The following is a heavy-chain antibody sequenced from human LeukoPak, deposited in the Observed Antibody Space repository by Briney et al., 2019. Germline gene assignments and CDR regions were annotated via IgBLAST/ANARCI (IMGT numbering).Heavy chain of an antibody. J-gene: IGHJ4*02. V-gene: IGHV4-31*03. D-gene: IGHD2-21*02. Sequence: SETLSLTCTVSGGSISSGVYYWSWIRQHPGKGLEWIGYIYYSGSTYYSPSLKSRVTISKDTTKNQFSLKLSSVTAADTAVYYCARGSLAGAYCGGDCFPLFDYWGQGTLVTVS. CDR1: GGSISSGVYY. CDR3: ARGSLAGAYCGGDCFPLFDY. CDR2: IYYSGST.